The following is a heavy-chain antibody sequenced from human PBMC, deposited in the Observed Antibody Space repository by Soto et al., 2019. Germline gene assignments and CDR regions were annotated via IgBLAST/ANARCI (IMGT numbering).Heavy chain of an antibody. CDR3: AREGALKPFSS. CDR2: ISGTSVYI. V-gene: IGHV3-21*01. CDR1: GFTLGSYW. Sequence: GGSLRLSCEASGFTLGSYWMSWVRQAPGKGLEWVSHISGTSVYIHYADSVKGRFTISRDNAKNSVYLQMDSLRVEDTAVYYCAREGALKPFSSWGQGALVTVSS. J-gene: IGHJ5*02.